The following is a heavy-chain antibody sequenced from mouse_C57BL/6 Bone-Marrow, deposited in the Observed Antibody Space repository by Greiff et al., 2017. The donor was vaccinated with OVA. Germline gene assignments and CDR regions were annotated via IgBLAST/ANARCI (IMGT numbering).Heavy chain of an antibody. CDR2: ISYSGST. CDR1: GYSITSDY. Sequence: EVQRVESGPGLAKPSQTLSLTCSVTGYSITSDYWNWIRKFPGNKLEYMGYISYSGSTYYNPSLKSRISITRDTSKNQYYLQLNSVTTEDTATYYCARVYYYGSSCLYFDVWGTGTTVTVSS. CDR3: ARVYYYGSSCLYFDV. V-gene: IGHV3-8*01. J-gene: IGHJ1*03. D-gene: IGHD1-1*01.